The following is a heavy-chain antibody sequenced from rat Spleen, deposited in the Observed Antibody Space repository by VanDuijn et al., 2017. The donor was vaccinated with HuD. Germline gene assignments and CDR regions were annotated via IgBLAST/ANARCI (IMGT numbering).Heavy chain of an antibody. CDR1: GFTLSDYN. Sequence: EVQLVESGGGLVQPGRSLKVSCAASGFTLSDYNMAWVRQAPKKGLEWVASISYEGTITYYRDSVKGRFATSRDNAKSTLYLQMDSLRSEDTATYYCARHAYYDGYYHWYFDLWGPGTMVTVSS. CDR2: ISYEGTIT. J-gene: IGHJ1*01. D-gene: IGHD1-12*03. CDR3: ARHAYYDGYYHWYFDL. V-gene: IGHV5-7*01.